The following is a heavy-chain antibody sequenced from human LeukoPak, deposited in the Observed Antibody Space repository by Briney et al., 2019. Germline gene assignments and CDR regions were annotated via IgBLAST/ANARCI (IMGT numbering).Heavy chain of an antibody. CDR3: VRIATVTTPDY. J-gene: IGHJ4*02. CDR2: INPDGTTT. CDR1: GCTFSSYW. D-gene: IGHD4-17*01. V-gene: IGHV3-74*01. Sequence: GGALRLSCAASGCTFSSYWMHWVRQPLGKGLVWVSRINPDGTTTNYADSVKGRFTISRDNAKNTLYLQMTSLTVEDTALYYCVRIATVTTPDYWGQGTLVTVSS.